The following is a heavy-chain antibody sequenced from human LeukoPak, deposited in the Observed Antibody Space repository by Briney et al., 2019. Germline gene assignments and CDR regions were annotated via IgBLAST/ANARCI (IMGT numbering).Heavy chain of an antibody. CDR3: AQGYSSGWFPN. D-gene: IGHD6-19*01. V-gene: IGHV3-23*01. CDR2: INLNGDTK. J-gene: IGHJ4*02. Sequence: PGGSLRLSCAVSGFSVSSYGMSWVRQAPGKGLEWISAINLNGDTKYYADSVKGRLTISRDHSENTLYLHMNSLRTEDTAVYYCAQGYSSGWFPNWGQGSLVSVSS. CDR1: GFSVSSYG.